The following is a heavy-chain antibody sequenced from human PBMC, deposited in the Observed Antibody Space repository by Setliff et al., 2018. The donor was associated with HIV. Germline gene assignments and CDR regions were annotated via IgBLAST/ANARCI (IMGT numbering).Heavy chain of an antibody. Sequence: GASVKVSCKASGYTFTGYYMHWVRQAPGQGLEWMGWINPNSGGTNYAQKFQGRVTMTRDTSISTAYMELSRLRSDDTAVYYCARDPYSTDYYYYMDVWGKGTTVTV. J-gene: IGHJ6*03. V-gene: IGHV1-2*02. CDR3: ARDPYSTDYYYYMDV. CDR2: INPNSGGT. CDR1: GYTFTGYY. D-gene: IGHD4-4*01.